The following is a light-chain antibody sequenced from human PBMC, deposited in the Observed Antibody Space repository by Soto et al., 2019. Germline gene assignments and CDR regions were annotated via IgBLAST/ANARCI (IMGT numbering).Light chain of an antibody. J-gene: IGKJ1*01. CDR1: QSVSSY. CDR2: DAC. CDR3: QQSSNWPKIT. V-gene: IGKV3-11*01. Sequence: EIVLTQSPATLSVSPGDRATLSCRASQSVSSYLAWYQQKPGQAPRLLIYDACNRATGIPARFSGSGSGTDFTLTISSLEPEDYAVYYCQQSSNWPKITFGQGTKVDIK.